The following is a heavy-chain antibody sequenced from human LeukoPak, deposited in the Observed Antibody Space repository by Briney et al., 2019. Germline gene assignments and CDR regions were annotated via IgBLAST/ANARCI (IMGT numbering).Heavy chain of an antibody. CDR2: ISGGTT. Sequence: GGSLRLSCTASGFTFGDYLMSWFRQAPGKGLGWIGFISGGTTEYAASVKGRFTISRDDSTSIAYLQMNSLTTEDTAVYYCSRGSGWLSGYWGQGTLVTVSS. CDR1: GFTFGDYL. V-gene: IGHV3-49*03. J-gene: IGHJ4*02. CDR3: SRGSGWLSGY. D-gene: IGHD6-19*01.